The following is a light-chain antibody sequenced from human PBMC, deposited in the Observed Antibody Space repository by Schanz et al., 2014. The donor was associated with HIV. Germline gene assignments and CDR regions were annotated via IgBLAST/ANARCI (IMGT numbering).Light chain of an antibody. V-gene: IGLV2-14*01. Sequence: QSALTQPASVSGSPGQSVTISCTGTSSDVGTYNYVSWYQQRPGKAPKLMIYEVTKRPSGVPYRFSGSKSGTSASLAISGLQSEDEGDYYCAVWDDSLKAWVFGGGTKLTVL. CDR1: SSDVGTYNY. CDR3: AVWDDSLKAWV. CDR2: EVT. J-gene: IGLJ3*02.